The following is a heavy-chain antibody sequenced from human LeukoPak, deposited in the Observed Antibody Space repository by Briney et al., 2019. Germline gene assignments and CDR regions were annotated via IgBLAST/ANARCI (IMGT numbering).Heavy chain of an antibody. V-gene: IGHV4-59*01. J-gene: IGHJ4*02. D-gene: IGHD6-13*01. CDR3: ARGVYIAAAQYGY. Sequence: SETLSLTCTVSGTSINYYYWSWIRQPPGKGLEWIAYVSESGNTDYNPSLKSRVTISVDTSKNQFSLKLSSVTAADTAVYYCARGVYIAAAQYGYWGQGTLVTVSS. CDR2: VSESGNT. CDR1: GTSINYYY.